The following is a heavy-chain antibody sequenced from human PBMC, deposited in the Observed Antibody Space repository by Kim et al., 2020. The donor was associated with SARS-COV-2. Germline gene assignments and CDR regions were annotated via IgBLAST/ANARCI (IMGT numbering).Heavy chain of an antibody. V-gene: IGHV1-46*01. J-gene: IGHJ4*02. D-gene: IGHD1-26*01. CDR3: ARDRSRAVGATPGF. Sequence: AQEFQGRVTMTRDTSTSTVYMELSSLRSEDTAVYYCARDRSRAVGATPGFWGQGTLVTVSS.